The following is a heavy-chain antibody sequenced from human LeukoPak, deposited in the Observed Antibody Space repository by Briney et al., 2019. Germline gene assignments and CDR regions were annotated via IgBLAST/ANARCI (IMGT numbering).Heavy chain of an antibody. D-gene: IGHD1-26*01. CDR1: GYSFSNYW. CDR2: IYPEDSDT. Sequence: GESLKISCKVSGYSFSNYWIGWLRQLPGKGLEWMGIIYPEDSDTRYSPSFQGQVSLSADKSISTAYLQWSSLKASDTAMYYCAMSGSYYGNYFDYWGQGTLVTVCS. CDR3: AMSGSYYGNYFDY. V-gene: IGHV5-51*01. J-gene: IGHJ4*02.